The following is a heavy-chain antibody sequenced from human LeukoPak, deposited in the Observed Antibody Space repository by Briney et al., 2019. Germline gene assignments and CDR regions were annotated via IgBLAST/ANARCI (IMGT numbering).Heavy chain of an antibody. CDR3: ARPQRDFPTYYDILTGYYKGDTFWFDP. V-gene: IGHV1-8*01. D-gene: IGHD3-9*01. Sequence: ASVKVSCKASGYTFTSYDINWVRQATGQGLEWMGWMNPNSGNTGYAQKFQGRVTMTRNTSISTAYMELSSLRSEDTAVYYCARPQRDFPTYYDILTGYYKGDTFWFDPWGQGILVTVSS. CDR2: MNPNSGNT. J-gene: IGHJ5*02. CDR1: GYTFTSYD.